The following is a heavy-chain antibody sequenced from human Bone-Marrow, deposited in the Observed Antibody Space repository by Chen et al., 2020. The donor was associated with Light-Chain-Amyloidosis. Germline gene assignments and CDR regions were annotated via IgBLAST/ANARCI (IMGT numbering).Heavy chain of an antibody. D-gene: IGHD6-6*01. J-gene: IGHJ4*02. CDR3: ARVPIATHATGIDY. Sequence: DVQLVESGGGLVQPGGSLRLSCAASGFTFSDYWMHWVRQAPGKGLVWVSRIKGDGSDISYADSVKGRFTISRDNAKNTLYLPVNSLRAEDTATYYCARVPIATHATGIDYWGQGALVTVSS. V-gene: IGHV3-74*01. CDR1: GFTFSDYW. CDR2: IKGDGSDI.